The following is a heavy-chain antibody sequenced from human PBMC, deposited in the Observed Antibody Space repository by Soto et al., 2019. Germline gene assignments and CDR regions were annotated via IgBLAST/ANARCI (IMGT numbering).Heavy chain of an antibody. CDR3: ARGGWELLPGYNWFDP. D-gene: IGHD1-26*01. CDR2: MSAYNGNT. V-gene: IGHV1-18*01. Sequence: ASVKVSCKASGYTFTSYGISWVRQAPGQGLEWMGWMSAYNGNTNYAQKLQGRVTMTTDISTSTAYMELRSLRSDVTAVYYCARGGWELLPGYNWFDPWGQGTLVTVSS. J-gene: IGHJ5*02. CDR1: GYTFTSYG.